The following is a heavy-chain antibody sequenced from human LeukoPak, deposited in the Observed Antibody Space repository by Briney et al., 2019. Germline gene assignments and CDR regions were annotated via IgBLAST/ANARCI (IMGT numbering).Heavy chain of an antibody. CDR1: GFTLGGYW. Sequence: GGSLRLSCTVSGFTLGGYWMSWVRQAPGKGLQWVANIKQDGSEKFFVDSVKGRFNISRDNAKDSVYLQMNSLRPEDTAVYYCVREALGETLSECYYYMDDWGKGTAVIVSS. CDR2: IKQDGSEK. D-gene: IGHD2-21*01. V-gene: IGHV3-7*01. CDR3: VREALGETLSECYYYMDD. J-gene: IGHJ6*03.